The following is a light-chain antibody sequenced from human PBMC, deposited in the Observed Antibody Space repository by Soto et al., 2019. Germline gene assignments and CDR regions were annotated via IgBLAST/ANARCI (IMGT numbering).Light chain of an antibody. CDR3: QQCNSSPPT. CDR1: QSISSN. CDR2: GLS. Sequence: EIEMTQSPASLSASPGERATISCRASQSISSNLTWYQQKPGQAPRLLIYGLSNRATGIPARFSGSGSGTDFTLTISSLQSEDFAAYHCQQCNSSPPTFGQGTEVAIK. V-gene: IGKV3-15*01. J-gene: IGKJ1*01.